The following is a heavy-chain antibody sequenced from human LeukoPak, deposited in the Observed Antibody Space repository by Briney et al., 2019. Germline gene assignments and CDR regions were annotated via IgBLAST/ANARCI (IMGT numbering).Heavy chain of an antibody. CDR2: INPSGGST. V-gene: IGHV1-46*01. J-gene: IGHJ3*02. Sequence: ASVKVSCKASGYTFTSYYMHWVRQAPGQGLEWMGIINPSGGSTSYAQKFQGRVTITADESTSTAYMELSSQRSEDTAVYYCARSRVVADAFDIWGQGTMVTVSS. D-gene: IGHD6-6*01. CDR3: ARSRVVADAFDI. CDR1: GYTFTSYY.